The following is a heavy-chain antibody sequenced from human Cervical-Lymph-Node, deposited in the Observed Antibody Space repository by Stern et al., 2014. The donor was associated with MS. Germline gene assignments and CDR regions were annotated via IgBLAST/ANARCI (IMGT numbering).Heavy chain of an antibody. CDR2: VSYDGTQR. CDR3: ARGGRGVGLEY. Sequence: QVQLLESGGGVVQPGRSLSLSCVASGFTFSTYAMHWVRQAPGKGLEWVAFVSYDGTQRSSTDSVKARFTISRDNSKNTLYLHMNSLRDEGTAVYFCARGGRGVGLEYWGQGALVTVSS. J-gene: IGHJ4*02. CDR1: GFTFSTYA. V-gene: IGHV3-30-3*01. D-gene: IGHD3-10*01.